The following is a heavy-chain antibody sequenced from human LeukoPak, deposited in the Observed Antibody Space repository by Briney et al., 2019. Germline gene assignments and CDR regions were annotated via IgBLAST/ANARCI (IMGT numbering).Heavy chain of an antibody. Sequence: GGSLRLSCAASGFTFSTYWMGWIRQAPGKGLEWVGRIKSKTDGGTTDYAAPVKGRFTISRDDSKNTLYLQMNSLKTEDTAVYYCTTETQGWYFDYWGQGTLVTVSS. CDR1: GFTFSTYW. CDR3: TTETQGWYFDY. CDR2: IKSKTDGGTT. V-gene: IGHV3-15*01. J-gene: IGHJ4*02.